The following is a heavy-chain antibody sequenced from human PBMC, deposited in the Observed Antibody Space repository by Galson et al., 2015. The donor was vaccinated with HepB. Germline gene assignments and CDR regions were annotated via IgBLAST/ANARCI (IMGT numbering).Heavy chain of an antibody. CDR1: SGSISNYY. V-gene: IGHV4-59*01. Sequence: LSLTCTVSSGSISNYYWSWIRQPPGKGLEWIGYIYYSGSTHYNPSLKSRVTISLDTSKKQFSLNLSSVTAADAAVYYCASSSGGWYYFDYWGQGTLVTVSS. J-gene: IGHJ4*02. CDR3: ASSSGGWYYFDY. D-gene: IGHD2-15*01. CDR2: IYYSGST.